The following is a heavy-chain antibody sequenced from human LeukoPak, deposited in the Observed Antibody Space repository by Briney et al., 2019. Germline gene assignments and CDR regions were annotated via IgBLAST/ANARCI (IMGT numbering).Heavy chain of an antibody. CDR2: INHSGST. CDR3: ARRNCDILTGYWPGDWFDP. V-gene: IGHV4-34*01. D-gene: IGHD3-9*01. Sequence: SETLSLTCAVYGGSFSGYYWSWIRQPPGKGLEWIGEINHSGSTNYNPSLKSRVTISVDTSKNQFSLKLSSVTAADTAVYYCARRNCDILTGYWPGDWFDPWGQGTLVTVSS. CDR1: GGSFSGYY. J-gene: IGHJ5*02.